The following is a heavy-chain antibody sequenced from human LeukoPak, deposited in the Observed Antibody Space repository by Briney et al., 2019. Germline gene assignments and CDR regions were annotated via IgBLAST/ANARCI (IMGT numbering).Heavy chain of an antibody. Sequence: PPETLSLTCTISGGSISSSSYFWNWIRQPPGKGLEWIGSIYDSGTTYYNESLRSRVTISVDMSNNQFSLKLTSVTAADTAMYYCARGATDSWFDPWGQGTLVTVSS. CDR2: IYDSGTT. J-gene: IGHJ5*02. CDR3: ARGATDSWFDP. CDR1: GGSISSSSYF. V-gene: IGHV4-39*07.